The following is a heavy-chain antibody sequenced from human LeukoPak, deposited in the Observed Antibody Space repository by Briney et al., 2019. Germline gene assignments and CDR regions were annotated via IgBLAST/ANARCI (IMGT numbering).Heavy chain of an antibody. J-gene: IGHJ4*02. Sequence: ASVKVSCKASGYTFTSYYMHWVRQAPGQGLEWMGIINPSGGSTSYAQKFQGRVTMTRDTSTSTVYMELSSLRSEDTAVYYCASERWLPGITYFFDYWGQGTLVTVSS. CDR1: GYTFTSYY. V-gene: IGHV1-46*01. CDR2: INPSGGST. D-gene: IGHD5-24*01. CDR3: ASERWLPGITYFFDY.